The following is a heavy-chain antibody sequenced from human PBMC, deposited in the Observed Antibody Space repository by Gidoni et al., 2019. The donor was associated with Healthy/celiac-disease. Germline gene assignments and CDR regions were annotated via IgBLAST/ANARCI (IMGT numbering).Heavy chain of an antibody. CDR2: INGSGGST. Sequence: EVQLLESGGGSVQPGGSLRRSCAASGFTFSSYAMSWVRQAPGKGLEWVPAINGSGGSTNYEDTVKGQLKISRDNSKNTLYLQMNRLRAGDTAVYYYAKDSRFGEVYGPHNWXGXWGQGTLVTVS. J-gene: IGHJ5*02. D-gene: IGHD3-10*01. CDR3: AKDSRFGEVYGPHNWXGX. V-gene: IGHV3-23*01. CDR1: GFTFSSYA.